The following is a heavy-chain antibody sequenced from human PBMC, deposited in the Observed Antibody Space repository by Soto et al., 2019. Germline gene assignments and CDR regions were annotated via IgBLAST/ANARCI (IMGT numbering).Heavy chain of an antibody. CDR2: IIPIFGTA. CDR3: ASGETYYYDSSGYSHYGAFDI. Sequence: SVKVSCKASGGTFSSYAISWVRQAPGQGLEWMGGIIPIFGTANYAQKFQGRVTITADESTSTAYMELSSLRSEDTAVYYCASGETYYYDSSGYSHYGAFDIWGQGKMVTVSS. CDR1: GGTFSSYA. D-gene: IGHD3-22*01. V-gene: IGHV1-69*13. J-gene: IGHJ3*02.